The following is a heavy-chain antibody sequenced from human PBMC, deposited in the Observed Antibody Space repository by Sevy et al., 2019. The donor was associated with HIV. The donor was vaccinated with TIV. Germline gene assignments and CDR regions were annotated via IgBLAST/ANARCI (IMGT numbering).Heavy chain of an antibody. CDR2: FDPEDGET. V-gene: IGHV1-24*01. CDR3: ATTKDYYDSSGCPFDY. J-gene: IGHJ4*02. Sequence: ASVKVSCKVSGYTLTQLSMHWVRQAPGKGLEWMGSFDPEDGETMYAQKLQGRVTMTEDTSADTAYMELNSLRSEDTAVYYCATTKDYYDSSGCPFDYWGQGAPVTVSS. CDR1: GYTLTQLS. D-gene: IGHD3-22*01.